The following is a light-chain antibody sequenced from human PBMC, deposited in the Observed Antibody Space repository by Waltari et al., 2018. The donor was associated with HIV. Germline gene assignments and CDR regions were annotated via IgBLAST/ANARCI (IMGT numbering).Light chain of an antibody. CDR3: QTYDSSLSGSVV. Sequence: QSVLTQPPSVSGAPWQTVTISCTGSSSNIGTRFDVHLYQQIPGTAPKLLMYGNNRPAGVPDRFSGSKSGTSASLAITGLQAEDEADYYCQTYDSSLSGSVVFGGGTKLTVL. CDR1: SSNIGTRFD. J-gene: IGLJ2*01. CDR2: GN. V-gene: IGLV1-40*01.